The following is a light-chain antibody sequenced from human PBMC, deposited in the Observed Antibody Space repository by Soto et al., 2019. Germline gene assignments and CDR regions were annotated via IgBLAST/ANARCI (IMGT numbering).Light chain of an antibody. Sequence: QSALTQPASASGSPGQSITISCTGTNSDVVGYDYVAWYQQHPGKAPNLMIYGVTNRPSGVSTRFSGSKSGKTASLTISGLQAEDEADYYCSSYSSSNTGFVFGPGTKLTVL. CDR3: SSYSSSNTGFV. V-gene: IGLV2-14*03. CDR2: GVT. CDR1: NSDVVGYDY. J-gene: IGLJ1*01.